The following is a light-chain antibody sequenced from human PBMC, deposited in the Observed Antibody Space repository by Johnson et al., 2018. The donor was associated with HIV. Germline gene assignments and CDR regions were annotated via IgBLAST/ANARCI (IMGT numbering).Light chain of an antibody. Sequence: QLVLTQPPSVSAAPGQKVTISCSGSSSNIGNNYVSWYQQLPGTAPKLLISDNNKRPSWTPDRFSGSKYGTSDTLGLPGLPAGDESDYYCGTWDSSLSVYVFGTGTKVTVL. CDR2: DNN. J-gene: IGLJ1*01. CDR1: SSNIGNNY. CDR3: GTWDSSLSVYV. V-gene: IGLV1-51*01.